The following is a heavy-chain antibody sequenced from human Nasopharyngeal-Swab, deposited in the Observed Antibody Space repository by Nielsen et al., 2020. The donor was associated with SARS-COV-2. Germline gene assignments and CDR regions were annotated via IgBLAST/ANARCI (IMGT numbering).Heavy chain of an antibody. Sequence: GESLKISCVASGFTFSSYAMNWVRQAPGKGLEWVANIRQDAREQFYVDSVKGRFTISRDNAKNSVFLQMNSLRSEDTAVYYCARESVVTGMDDAPDIWGRGTMVTVSS. CDR2: IRQDAREQ. J-gene: IGHJ3*02. D-gene: IGHD2-21*02. V-gene: IGHV3-7*04. CDR3: ARESVVTGMDDAPDI. CDR1: GFTFSSYA.